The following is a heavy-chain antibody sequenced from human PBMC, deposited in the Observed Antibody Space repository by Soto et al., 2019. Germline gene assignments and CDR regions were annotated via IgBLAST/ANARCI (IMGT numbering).Heavy chain of an antibody. CDR1: GGSISSGGYS. J-gene: IGHJ4*02. V-gene: IGHV4-30-2*01. D-gene: IGHD6-6*01. Sequence: SETLSLTCAVSGGSISSGGYSWSWIRQPPGKGLEWIGYIYHSGSTYYNPSLKSRVTISIDRSKNQFSLKLSSVTAADTAVYYCARSHIVPRLLMYPYDYWGQGALVTVSS. CDR2: IYHSGST. CDR3: ARSHIVPRLLMYPYDY.